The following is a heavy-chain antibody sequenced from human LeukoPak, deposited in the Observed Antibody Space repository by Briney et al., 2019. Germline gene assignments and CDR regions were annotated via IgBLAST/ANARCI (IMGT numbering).Heavy chain of an antibody. J-gene: IGHJ5*02. CDR1: GGSISSYY. CDR3: ARDGGYCSSTSCSPRFDP. CDR2: IHTSGST. V-gene: IGHV4-4*07. Sequence: SETLSLTCTVSGGSISSYYWSWIRQPAGKGLEWIGRIHTSGSTNYNPSLKSRVTMSVDTSKNQFSLKLSSVTAADTAVYYCARDGGYCSSTSCSPRFDPWGQGTLVTVSS. D-gene: IGHD2-2*01.